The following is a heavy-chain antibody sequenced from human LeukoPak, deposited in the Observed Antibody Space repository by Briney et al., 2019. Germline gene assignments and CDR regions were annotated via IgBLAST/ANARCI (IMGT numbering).Heavy chain of an antibody. V-gene: IGHV4-30-2*01. J-gene: IGHJ4*02. CDR3: ARVSSGSYYFDY. D-gene: IGHD1-26*01. CDR1: GGSISSGGYS. Sequence: SQTLSLTCAVSGGSISSGGYSWSWIRQPPGKGLEWIGYIYHSGSANYNPSLKSRVTISVDKSKNQFSLKLTSVTAADTAVYYCARVSSGSYYFDYWGQGTLVTVSS. CDR2: IYHSGSA.